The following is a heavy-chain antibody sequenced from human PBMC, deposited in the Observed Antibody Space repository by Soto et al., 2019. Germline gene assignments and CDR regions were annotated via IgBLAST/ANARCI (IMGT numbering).Heavy chain of an antibody. V-gene: IGHV3-23*01. D-gene: IGHD2-15*01. CDR1: EFTFTNYA. CDR3: AKAGGDCSGGSCYSGFFHY. CDR2: ISGSGGST. J-gene: IGHJ4*02. Sequence: GGSLRLSCAAPEFTFTNYAMGWVRQAPGKGLEWVSVISGSGGSTYYADSVKGRFTISRDNSKNTLYLRMNSLRADDTAVYYCAKAGGDCSGGSCYSGFFHYWGQGTLVTVSS.